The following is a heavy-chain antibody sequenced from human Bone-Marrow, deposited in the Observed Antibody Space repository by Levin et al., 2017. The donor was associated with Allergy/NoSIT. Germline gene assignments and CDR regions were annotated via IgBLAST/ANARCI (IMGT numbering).Heavy chain of an antibody. CDR3: ARRLEYYYDSSGYHWYFDL. Sequence: GESLKISCKGSGYNFTSYWISWVRQMPGKGLEWMGRIDPSDSYTNYSPSFRGHVTISADKSISTVYLQWSSLKASDTAIYYCARRLEYYYDSSGYHWYFDLWGRGTLVTVSS. CDR1: GYNFTSYW. V-gene: IGHV5-10-1*01. J-gene: IGHJ2*01. CDR2: IDPSDSYT. D-gene: IGHD3-22*01.